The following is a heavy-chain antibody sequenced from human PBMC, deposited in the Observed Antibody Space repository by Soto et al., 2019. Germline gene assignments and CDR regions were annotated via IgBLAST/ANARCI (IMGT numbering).Heavy chain of an antibody. D-gene: IGHD2-2*01. V-gene: IGHV3-21*01. CDR1: GFAFNNYG. CDR3: AREDSIIIPAVSDS. J-gene: IGHJ4*02. CDR2: ISKSDYT. Sequence: GSLRLSCTVSGFAFNNYGINWVRQAPGKGLEWVSSISKSDYTYYSDSVKGRFTISRDNAKNSVSLQMNTLRVEDTAVYYCAREDSIIIPAVSDSWGQGTLVTVSS.